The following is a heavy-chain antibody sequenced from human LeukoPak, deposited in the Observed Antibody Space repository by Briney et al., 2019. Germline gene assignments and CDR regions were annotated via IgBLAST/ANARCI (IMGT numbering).Heavy chain of an antibody. J-gene: IGHJ4*02. CDR1: GYTFTDYY. CDR3: ARVYSSSPAYYFDY. D-gene: IGHD6-6*01. V-gene: IGHV1-2*02. CDR2: INPNSGGT. Sequence: ASVKVSCKASGYTFTDYYMHWVRQAPGQGLEWMGWINPNSGGTNYAQKLQGRVTMTTDTSTSTAYMELRSLRSDDTAVYYCARVYSSSPAYYFDYWGQGTLVTVSS.